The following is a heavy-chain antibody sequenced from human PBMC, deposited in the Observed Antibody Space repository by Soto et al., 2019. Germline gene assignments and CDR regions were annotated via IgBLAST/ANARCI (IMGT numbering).Heavy chain of an antibody. D-gene: IGHD6-13*01. CDR3: ARLRASTWYLGGYLDY. CDR2: IVIGSDYT. Sequence: GGSLRLSCAASGFTFSDYYMSWIRQAPGKGLEWVSYIVIGSDYTNYADSVKGRFTISRDNAKNSLYLEMNSLRAEDTAVYYCARLRASTWYLGGYLDYWGQGTLVTVSS. V-gene: IGHV3-11*06. CDR1: GFTFSDYY. J-gene: IGHJ4*02.